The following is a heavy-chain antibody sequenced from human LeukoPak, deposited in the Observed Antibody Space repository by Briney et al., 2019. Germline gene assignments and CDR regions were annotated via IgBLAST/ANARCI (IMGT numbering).Heavy chain of an antibody. J-gene: IGHJ4*02. CDR3: ARGVSGSSAIGY. Sequence: ASVKVSCKASGYTFTSYDINWVRQAPGQGLKWMGRIIPILGIANYAQKFQGRVTITADKSTSTAYMELSSLRSEDTAVYYCARGVSGSSAIGYWGQGTLVTVSS. V-gene: IGHV1-69*04. D-gene: IGHD1-26*01. CDR2: IIPILGIA. CDR1: GYTFTSYD.